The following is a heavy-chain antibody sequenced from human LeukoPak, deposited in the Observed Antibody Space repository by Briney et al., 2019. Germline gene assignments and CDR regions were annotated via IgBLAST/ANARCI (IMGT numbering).Heavy chain of an antibody. Sequence: GGSLRLSCAASGFTFSSYGMHWVRQAPGKGLEWVAFIRYDGSNKYYADSVKGRFTISRDNSKTTLYLQMNSLRAEGTAVYYCAKIGGTYYYGSGSSQFDYWGQGTLVTVSS. V-gene: IGHV3-30*02. CDR3: AKIGGTYYYGSGSSQFDY. D-gene: IGHD3-10*01. CDR2: IRYDGSNK. J-gene: IGHJ4*02. CDR1: GFTFSSYG.